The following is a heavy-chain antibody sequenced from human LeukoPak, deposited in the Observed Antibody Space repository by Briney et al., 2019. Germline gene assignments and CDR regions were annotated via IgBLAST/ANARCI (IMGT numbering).Heavy chain of an antibody. CDR3: ARGPYYYDSSGYYYGSFDY. J-gene: IGHJ4*02. CDR1: GGSISSGGYS. CDR2: IYHSGST. V-gene: IGHV4-30-2*01. D-gene: IGHD3-22*01. Sequence: SETLPLTCAVSGGSISSGGYSWSWIRQPPGKGLEWIGYIYHSGSTYYNPSLKSRVTISVDRSKNQFSLKLSSVTAADTAVYYCARGPYYYDSSGYYYGSFDYWGQGTLVTVSS.